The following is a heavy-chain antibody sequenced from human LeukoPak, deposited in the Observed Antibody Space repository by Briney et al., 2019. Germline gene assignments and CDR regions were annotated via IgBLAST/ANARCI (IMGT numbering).Heavy chain of an antibody. J-gene: IGHJ5*02. CDR1: GYTFISYG. D-gene: IGHD3-9*01. CDR3: ARDPDISTNWFDP. V-gene: IGHV1-18*01. Sequence: ASVKVSCKASGYTFISYGISWVRQAPGQGLEWMGWTSTYNGNTNYAQKFQGRVTMTTDTSTSTAYMELRSLRSDDTAVYYCARDPDISTNWFDPWGQGTLVTVSS. CDR2: TSTYNGNT.